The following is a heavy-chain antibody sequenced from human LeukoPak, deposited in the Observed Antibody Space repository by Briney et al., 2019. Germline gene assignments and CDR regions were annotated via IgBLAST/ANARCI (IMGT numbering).Heavy chain of an antibody. CDR1: GFTLSSYS. D-gene: IGHD1/OR15-1a*01. CDR2: IKQDGSEK. V-gene: IGHV3-7*01. Sequence: PGGSLRLSCAVSGFTLSSYSMNWVRQAPGKGLAWVANIKQDGSEKYYVDSVKGRFTISRDNAKNSLYLQMNSLRAEDTAVYYCAREAYNWNIDVFDIWGQGTMVTVSS. J-gene: IGHJ3*02. CDR3: AREAYNWNIDVFDI.